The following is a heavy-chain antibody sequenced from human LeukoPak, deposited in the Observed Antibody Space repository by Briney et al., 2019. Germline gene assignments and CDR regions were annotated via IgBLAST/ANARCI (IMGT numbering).Heavy chain of an antibody. Sequence: SETLSLTCTVSGGSISGYYWSWIRQPPGKGLEWIGEINHSGSTNYNPSLKSRVTISVDTSKNQFSLKLSSVTAADTAVYYCARGLGYYYDSSGYYYDYWGQGTLVTVSS. D-gene: IGHD3-22*01. J-gene: IGHJ4*02. V-gene: IGHV4-34*01. CDR2: INHSGST. CDR1: GGSISGYY. CDR3: ARGLGYYYDSSGYYYDY.